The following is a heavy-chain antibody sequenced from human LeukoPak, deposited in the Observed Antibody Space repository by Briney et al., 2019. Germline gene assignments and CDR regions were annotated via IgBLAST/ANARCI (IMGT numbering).Heavy chain of an antibody. CDR3: ARCAWTVVTLRPHYYGMDV. J-gene: IGHJ6*02. D-gene: IGHD4-23*01. CDR1: GYSFTSYW. V-gene: IGHV5-51*01. CDR2: IYPGDSDT. Sequence: GESLKISCKGSGYSFTSYWIGWVRQMPGKGLEWMGIIYPGDSDTRYSPSFQGQVTISADKSISTAYLQWSSLKASDTAMYYCARCAWTVVTLRPHYYGMDVWGQGTTVTVSS.